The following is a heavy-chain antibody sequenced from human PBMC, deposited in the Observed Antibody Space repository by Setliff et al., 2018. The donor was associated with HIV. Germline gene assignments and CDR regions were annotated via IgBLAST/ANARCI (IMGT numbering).Heavy chain of an antibody. CDR3: ARFRLYHYSNKVDY. CDR2: ISSSGGYI. Sequence: GGSLRLSCAASGFTFSSYTINWVRQAPGEGLEWVSSISSSGGYIYYADSVKGRFTISRDNAKNSLYLQMNSLRAEDTAVYYCARFRLYHYSNKVDYWGQGTLVTVSS. J-gene: IGHJ4*02. D-gene: IGHD4-4*01. CDR1: GFTFSSYT. V-gene: IGHV3-21*01.